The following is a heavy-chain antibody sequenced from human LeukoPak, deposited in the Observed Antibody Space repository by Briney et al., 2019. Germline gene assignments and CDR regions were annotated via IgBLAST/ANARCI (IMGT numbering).Heavy chain of an antibody. CDR3: ARRTVTRDWYFDL. J-gene: IGHJ2*01. V-gene: IGHV3-11*01. CDR1: GFTVSGNY. CDR2: ISSSGTTI. D-gene: IGHD4-17*01. Sequence: GGSLRLSCAASGFTVSGNYMSWVRQAPGKGLEWVSYISSSGTTIYYADSVKGRFTISRDNAKNSLYLQMNSLRAEDTAVYYCARRTVTRDWYFDLWGRGTLVTVSS.